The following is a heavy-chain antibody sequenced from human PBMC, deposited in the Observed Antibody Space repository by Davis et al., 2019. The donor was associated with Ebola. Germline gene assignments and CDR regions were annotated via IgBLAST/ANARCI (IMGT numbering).Heavy chain of an antibody. Sequence: SVKVSCKASGYTFTSYGISWVRQAPGQGLEWMGRIIPILGIANYAQKFQGRVTITADKSTSTAYMELSSLRSEDTAVYYCARWGLRYFDWLLAGQFDYWGQGTLVTVSS. V-gene: IGHV1-69*04. CDR2: IIPILGIA. D-gene: IGHD3-9*01. CDR3: ARWGLRYFDWLLAGQFDY. J-gene: IGHJ4*02. CDR1: GYTFTSYG.